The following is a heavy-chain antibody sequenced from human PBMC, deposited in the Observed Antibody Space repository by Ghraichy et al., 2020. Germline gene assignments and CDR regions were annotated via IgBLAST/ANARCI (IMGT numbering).Heavy chain of an antibody. CDR1: GGTFSSYA. J-gene: IGHJ6*02. D-gene: IGHD2-15*01. V-gene: IGHV1-69*13. CDR2: IIPIFGTA. Sequence: SVKVSCKASGGTFSSYAISWVRQAPGQGLEWMGGIIPIFGTANYAQKFQGRVTITADESTSTAYMELSSLRSEDTAVYYCADQYLGYCSGGSCYAPGMDVWGQGTTVTVSS. CDR3: ADQYLGYCSGGSCYAPGMDV.